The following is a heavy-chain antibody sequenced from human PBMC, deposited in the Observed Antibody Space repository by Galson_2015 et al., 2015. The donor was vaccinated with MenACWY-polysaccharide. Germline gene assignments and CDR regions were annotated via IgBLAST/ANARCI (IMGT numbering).Heavy chain of an antibody. Sequence: SLRLSCAASGFTFSIYWMHWIRQAPGKGLVWVSRINGDGNSTNCADSVKGRFTISRDNAKNTLYLQMNSLRAEDTAVYYCTKDFDWNDGHWGQGTLVTVSS. V-gene: IGHV3-74*01. CDR1: GFTFSIYW. D-gene: IGHD1-1*01. CDR2: INGDGNST. J-gene: IGHJ4*02. CDR3: TKDFDWNDGH.